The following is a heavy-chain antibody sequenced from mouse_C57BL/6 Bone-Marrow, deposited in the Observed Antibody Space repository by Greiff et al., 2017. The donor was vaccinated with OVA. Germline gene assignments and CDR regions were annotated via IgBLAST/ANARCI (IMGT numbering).Heavy chain of an antibody. V-gene: IGHV1-9*01. CDR2: ILPGSGSN. CDR3: AREEALPHFDY. D-gene: IGHD6-1*01. Sequence: VKLVESGAELMKPGASVKLSCKATGYTFTGYWIEWVKQRPGHGLEWIGEILPGSGSNTYNEKFKGKAPFTADTSSNTAYMQLSSLTTEDSAIYCCAREEALPHFDYWGQGTTLTVSS. J-gene: IGHJ2*01. CDR1: GYTFTGYW.